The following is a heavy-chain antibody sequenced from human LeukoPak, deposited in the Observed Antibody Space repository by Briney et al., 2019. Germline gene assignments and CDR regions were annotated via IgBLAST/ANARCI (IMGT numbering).Heavy chain of an antibody. CDR1: GGSISSYY. D-gene: IGHD3-3*01. CDR2: IYYSGST. CDR3: AREPSDFWSGYFDY. Sequence: KPSETLSLTCTVSGGSISSYYWSWIRQPPGKGLEWIGYIYYSGSTNYNPSLKSRVTISVDRSKNQFSLKLSSVTAADTAVYYCAREPSDFWSGYFDYWGQGTLVTVSS. J-gene: IGHJ4*02. V-gene: IGHV4-59*12.